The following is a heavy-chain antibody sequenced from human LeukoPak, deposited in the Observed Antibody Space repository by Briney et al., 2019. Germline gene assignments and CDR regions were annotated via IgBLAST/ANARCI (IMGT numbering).Heavy chain of an antibody. D-gene: IGHD6-6*01. V-gene: IGHV3-72*01. CDR1: GFTFSDYY. J-gene: IGHJ5*02. CDR3: ARTYSSSSEVWFDP. CDR2: TRNKANSYTT. Sequence: QPGGSLRLSCAASGFTFSDYYMSWIRQAPGKGLEWVGRTRNKANSYTTEYAASVKGRFTISRDDSKNSLYLQMNSLKTEDTAVYYCARTYSSSSEVWFDPWGQGTLVTVSS.